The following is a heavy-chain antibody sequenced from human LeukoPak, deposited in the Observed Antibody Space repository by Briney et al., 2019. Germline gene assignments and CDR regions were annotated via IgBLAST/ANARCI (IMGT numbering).Heavy chain of an antibody. V-gene: IGHV4-39*07. CDR1: VGSISSSNFY. J-gene: IGHJ3*02. Sequence: SETLSLTCTVSVGSISSSNFYWGWIRQPPGKGLEWIGSIYYSGSTYYNPSLKSRVTISVDTSKNQFSLKLSSVTAADTAVYYCARANYYDSSGYSRGAFDIWGQGTMVTVSS. D-gene: IGHD3-22*01. CDR3: ARANYYDSSGYSRGAFDI. CDR2: IYYSGST.